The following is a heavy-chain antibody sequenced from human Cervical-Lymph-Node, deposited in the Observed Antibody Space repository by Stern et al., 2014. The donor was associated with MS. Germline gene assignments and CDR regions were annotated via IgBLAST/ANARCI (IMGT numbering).Heavy chain of an antibody. D-gene: IGHD1-26*01. CDR2: IHESGST. J-gene: IGHJ5*02. CDR1: GGSISSSGYY. V-gene: IGHV4-61*02. Sequence: QVQLVESGPGLVKPSQTLSLTCTVSGGSISSSGYYWSWIRQPADKGLEWIGRIHESGSTYYNPSLKSRVTISTDTANNHFLLQLPSVTAADTAVYYCATTRWDLFTWNWFDPWGQGTLVTVSS. CDR3: ATTRWDLFTWNWFDP.